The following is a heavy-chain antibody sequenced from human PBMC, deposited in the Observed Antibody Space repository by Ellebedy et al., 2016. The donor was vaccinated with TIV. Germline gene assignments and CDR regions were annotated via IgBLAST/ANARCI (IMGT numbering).Heavy chain of an antibody. Sequence: GESLKISCGASEFTFSDFYMSWIRQSPGKGLEWVSYISPSSGYTNYGDSVKGRFTISRDNAKGSLFLQMDSLRPDDTAVYYCARNFGGSVTGGFDIWGRGTLVTVSA. CDR3: ARNFGGSVTGGFDI. CDR1: EFTFSDFY. J-gene: IGHJ3*02. V-gene: IGHV3-11*06. D-gene: IGHD1-26*01. CDR2: ISPSSGYT.